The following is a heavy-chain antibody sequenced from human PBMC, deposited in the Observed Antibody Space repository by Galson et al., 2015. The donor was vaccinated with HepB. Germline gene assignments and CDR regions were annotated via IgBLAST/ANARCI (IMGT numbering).Heavy chain of an antibody. Sequence: SETLSLTCTVSGGSISSYYWSWIRQPPGKGLEWIGYIYYSGSTNYNPSLKSRVTISVDTSKNQFSLKLSSVTAADTAVYYCAREGDSGSYLFDYWGQGTLVTVSS. D-gene: IGHD1-26*01. CDR1: GGSISSYY. CDR3: AREGDSGSYLFDY. CDR2: IYYSGST. J-gene: IGHJ4*02. V-gene: IGHV4-59*01.